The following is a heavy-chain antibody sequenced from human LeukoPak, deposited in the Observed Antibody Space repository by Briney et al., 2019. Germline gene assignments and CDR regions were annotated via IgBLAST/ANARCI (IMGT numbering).Heavy chain of an antibody. D-gene: IGHD1-26*01. CDR1: GYTFTGYY. Sequence: GASVKVSCKASGYTFTGYYMHWVRQAPGQGLEWMGWINPNSGGTNYAQNFQGRVTMTRDTSISTAYMELSRLRSDDTALCYCARASGRYSDAFDIWGQGTMVTVSS. J-gene: IGHJ3*02. V-gene: IGHV1-2*02. CDR2: INPNSGGT. CDR3: ARASGRYSDAFDI.